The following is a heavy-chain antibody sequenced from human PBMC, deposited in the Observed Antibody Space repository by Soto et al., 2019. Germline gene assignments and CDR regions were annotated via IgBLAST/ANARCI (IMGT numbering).Heavy chain of an antibody. D-gene: IGHD1-26*01. CDR3: AKDLGVGTGLYYYGMDV. CDR1: GFTFSSYG. V-gene: IGHV3-30*18. CDR2: ISYDGSNK. J-gene: IGHJ6*02. Sequence: GGSLRLSCAASGFTFSSYGMHWVRQAPGKGLEWVAVISYDGSNKYYADSVKDRFTISRDNSKNTLYLQMNSLRAEDTAVYYCAKDLGVGTGLYYYGMDVWGQGTTVTVSS.